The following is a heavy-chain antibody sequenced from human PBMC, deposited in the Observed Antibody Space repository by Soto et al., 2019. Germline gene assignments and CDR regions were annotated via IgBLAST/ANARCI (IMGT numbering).Heavy chain of an antibody. D-gene: IGHD1-7*01. CDR3: ARAYRGGTQISSGMDV. CDR2: MNANSGNT. CDR1: GYTFTSYY. Sequence: ASVKVSCKASGYTFTSYYINWVLQAPGQGLEWMGWMNANSGNTSYAQKFQGRITMTRNTSISTAYMELSSLRSEDTAVYYCARAYRGGTQISSGMDVWAQGPTFT. J-gene: IGHJ6*02. V-gene: IGHV1-8*01.